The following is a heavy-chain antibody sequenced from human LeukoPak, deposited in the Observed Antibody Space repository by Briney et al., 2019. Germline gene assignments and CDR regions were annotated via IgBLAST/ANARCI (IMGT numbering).Heavy chain of an antibody. CDR1: GFTFSTYS. CDR3: ARSVGGAFDY. CDR2: ISSSSIYV. D-gene: IGHD3-10*01. J-gene: IGHJ4*02. V-gene: IGHV3-21*01. Sequence: GGSLRLSCAASGFTFSTYSMNWARQAPGKGLEWVSSISSSSIYVYYADSAKGRFTISRDNAKNSLYLQMNSLRAEDTAVYYCARSVGGAFDYWGQGTLVTVSS.